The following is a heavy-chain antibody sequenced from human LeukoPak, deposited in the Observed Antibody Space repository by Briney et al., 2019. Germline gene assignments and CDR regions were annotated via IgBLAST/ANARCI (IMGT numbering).Heavy chain of an antibody. Sequence: SETLSLTCTVSGGSTSTYYWSWIRQPPGKGLEWTGYIYYNGDTNYNPSLKSRVTISVDTSKKQFSLKLRTVTAADTAVYYCARRGGRDGYNLNWFDPWGQGTLVTVSS. CDR1: GGSTSTYY. CDR3: ARRGGRDGYNLNWFDP. CDR2: IYYNGDT. J-gene: IGHJ5*02. D-gene: IGHD5-24*01. V-gene: IGHV4-59*01.